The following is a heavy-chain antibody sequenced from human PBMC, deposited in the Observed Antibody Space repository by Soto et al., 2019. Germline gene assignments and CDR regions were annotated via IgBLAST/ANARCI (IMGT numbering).Heavy chain of an antibody. Sequence: EVQLLESGGGLVQPGGSLRLSCAASGFTFSSYAMSWVRQAPGKGLEWVSAISGSGGTTYTYYADSVKGLFTISRDNSQNTLYLHMNSPRAEDTAVYYCAKGRDYGGNYRDYWGQGTLVTVSS. CDR3: AKGRDYGGNYRDY. J-gene: IGHJ4*02. CDR1: GFTFSSYA. CDR2: ISGSGGTTYT. D-gene: IGHD4-17*01. V-gene: IGHV3-23*01.